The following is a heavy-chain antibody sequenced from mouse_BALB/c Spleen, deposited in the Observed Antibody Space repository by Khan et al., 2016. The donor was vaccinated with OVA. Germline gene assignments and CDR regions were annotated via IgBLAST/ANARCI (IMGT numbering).Heavy chain of an antibody. V-gene: IGHV1S81*02. J-gene: IGHJ3*01. CDR3: ARTTRKTTEFGN. CDR1: GYTFTSYW. Sequence: QVQLQQPGAELVKPGASVKLSCKASGYTFTSYWMHWVKQRPGQGLEWIGEINPSNGRTNYNQMFKCKATLSVATSSNTVYMPLSRLTSEDSAVSDCARTTRKTTEFGNWGQGTLDTVSA. D-gene: IGHD1-1*01. CDR2: INPSNGRT.